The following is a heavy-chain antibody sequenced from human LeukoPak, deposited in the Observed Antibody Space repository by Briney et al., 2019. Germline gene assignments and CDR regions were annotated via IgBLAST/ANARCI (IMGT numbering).Heavy chain of an antibody. Sequence: PGGSLRLSCAASGFTVSSNYMSWVRQAPGKGLEWVSVIYSGGSTYYADSVKGRFTISRDNSKSTLYLQMNSLRAEDTAVYYCARDWGTGDHGPYDYGMDVWGQGTTVTVSS. V-gene: IGHV3-53*01. D-gene: IGHD7-27*01. CDR2: IYSGGST. CDR1: GFTVSSNY. J-gene: IGHJ6*02. CDR3: ARDWGTGDHGPYDYGMDV.